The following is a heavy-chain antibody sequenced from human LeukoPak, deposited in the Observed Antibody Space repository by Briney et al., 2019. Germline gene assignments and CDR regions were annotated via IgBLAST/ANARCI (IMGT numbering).Heavy chain of an antibody. Sequence: ESGPTLGKPTQTLTLTFTFSGFSLSTSGGGVGRIPPPPGKALEWLALIFWNDEKRYSPSLKSRLTITKDTSKNQVVLTMTNTDPVDTATYYCAHRHDSSGYYYDLYYFDYWGQGTLVTVSS. V-gene: IGHV2-5*01. CDR1: GFSLSTSGGG. J-gene: IGHJ4*02. D-gene: IGHD3-22*01. CDR2: IFWNDEK. CDR3: AHRHDSSGYYYDLYYFDY.